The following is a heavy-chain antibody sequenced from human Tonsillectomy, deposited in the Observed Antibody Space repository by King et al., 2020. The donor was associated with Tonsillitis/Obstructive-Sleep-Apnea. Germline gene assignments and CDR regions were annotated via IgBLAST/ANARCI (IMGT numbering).Heavy chain of an antibody. V-gene: IGHV3-11*01. Sequence: VQLVESGGGLVKPGGSLRVSCAASGFTFSDYYMSWIRQAPGKGLEWVSKISRSGSNIYYADFVKGRFTISRDNAKNSLYLQINSLRADATAVYYCARVGRIAGRPLSHYYYYYMDVWGKGTTVTVSS. CDR3: ARVGRIAGRPLSHYYYYYMDV. CDR2: ISRSGSNI. J-gene: IGHJ6*03. D-gene: IGHD6-6*01. CDR1: GFTFSDYY.